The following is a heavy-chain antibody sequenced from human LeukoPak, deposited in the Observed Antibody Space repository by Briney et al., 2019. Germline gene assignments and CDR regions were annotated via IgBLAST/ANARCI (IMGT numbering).Heavy chain of an antibody. CDR1: GFLFSKSA. Sequence: GGSLRLSCEASGFLFSKSAMTWVGQAPGKGLMWVSGIADNGATYYADSVKGRFIISRDNSKNMVFLQMDSLRAEDTALYYCAKVGVELHYYYYMDVWGRGTTVTVSS. CDR2: IADNGAT. D-gene: IGHD3-3*01. V-gene: IGHV3-23*01. J-gene: IGHJ6*03. CDR3: AKVGVELHYYYYMDV.